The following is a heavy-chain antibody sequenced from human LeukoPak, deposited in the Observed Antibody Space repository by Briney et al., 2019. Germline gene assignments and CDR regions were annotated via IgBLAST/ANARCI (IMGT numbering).Heavy chain of an antibody. D-gene: IGHD3-10*01. CDR1: GFTFSNYW. CDR2: VNGDGSAT. J-gene: IGHJ4*02. Sequence: GGSLRLSCAASGFTFSNYWMHWVRQAPGKGLVWVSRVNGDGSATNYADSVKGRFTISTDNAKNTLYLQMNSLRPEDTAVYYCASNHYGSVDYWGQGTLVTVSS. CDR3: ASNHYGSVDY. V-gene: IGHV3-74*01.